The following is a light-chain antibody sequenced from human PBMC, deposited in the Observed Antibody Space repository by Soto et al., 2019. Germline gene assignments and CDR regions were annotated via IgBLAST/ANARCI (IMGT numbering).Light chain of an antibody. V-gene: IGLV2-14*03. CDR3: SSYTPSSTPFV. Sequence: QSVLTQPASVSGSPGQSITISCTGTSSDVGGYNFVSWYQHHPGKAPKLIIYDVSNRPSGVSNRFPGSKSGNTASLTISGLQAEDASDYFGSSYTPSSTPFVFGPGTKLPVL. CDR1: SSDVGGYNF. J-gene: IGLJ1*01. CDR2: DVS.